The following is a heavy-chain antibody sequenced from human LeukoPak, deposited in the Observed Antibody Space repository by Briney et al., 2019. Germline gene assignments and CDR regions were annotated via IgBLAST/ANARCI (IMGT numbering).Heavy chain of an antibody. Sequence: GGSLRLSCAASGFTFSNHGMNWVRQAPGKGLEWVAFIRYDGSNKYYADSVKGRFTISRDNSKNTLYLQMNSLRPEDTAVYYCARDQHGPLDYWGQGTLVTVSS. CDR2: IRYDGSNK. CDR1: GFTFSNHG. D-gene: IGHD2-8*01. J-gene: IGHJ4*02. V-gene: IGHV3-30*02. CDR3: ARDQHGPLDY.